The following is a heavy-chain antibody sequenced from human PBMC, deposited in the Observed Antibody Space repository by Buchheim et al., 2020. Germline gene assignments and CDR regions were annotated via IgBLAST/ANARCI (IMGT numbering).Heavy chain of an antibody. V-gene: IGHV4-31*03. CDR1: GGSISSGGYY. J-gene: IGHJ5*02. CDR2: IYYSGST. D-gene: IGHD2-15*01. Sequence: QVQLQESGPGLVKPSQTLSLTCTVSGGSISSGGYYWSWIRQHPGKGLEWIGYIYYSGSTYYNPSLKSRVTISVDTSKNQFSLKLSSVTAADTAVYYCARGLRRYCSGGSCYSGRSDWFDPWGQGTL. CDR3: ARGLRRYCSGGSCYSGRSDWFDP.